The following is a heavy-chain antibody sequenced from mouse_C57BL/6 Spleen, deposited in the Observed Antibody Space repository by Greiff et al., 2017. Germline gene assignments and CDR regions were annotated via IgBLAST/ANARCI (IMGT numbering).Heavy chain of an antibody. J-gene: IGHJ3*01. CDR2: IDPSDSYT. V-gene: IGHV1-69*01. CDR1: GYTFTSYW. CDR3: AREGYYGRSPSWFAY. Sequence: QVQLQQPGAELVMPGASVKLSCKASGYTFTSYWMHWVKQRPGQGLEWIGEIDPSDSYTNYNQKFKGKSTLTVDKSSSTAYMQLSSLTSEDSAVYYCAREGYYGRSPSWFAYWGQGTLGTVSA. D-gene: IGHD1-1*01.